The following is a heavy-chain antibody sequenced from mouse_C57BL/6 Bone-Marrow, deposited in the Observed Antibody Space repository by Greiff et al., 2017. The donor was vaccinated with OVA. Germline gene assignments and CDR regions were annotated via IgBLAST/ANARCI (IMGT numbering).Heavy chain of an antibody. J-gene: IGHJ2*01. D-gene: IGHD1-1*01. Sequence: VQLQQSGPGLVQPSQSLSITCKVSGFSLTSYGVHWVRPSPGKGLEWLGVIWSGGSTDSNAAFISRLSISKDNSKSQVFCKMNSLQADDTAIYYCARDGRAYYYSSSFDYWGQGTTLTVSS. CDR1: GFSLTSYG. V-gene: IGHV2-2*01. CDR2: IWSGGST. CDR3: ARDGRAYYYSSSFDY.